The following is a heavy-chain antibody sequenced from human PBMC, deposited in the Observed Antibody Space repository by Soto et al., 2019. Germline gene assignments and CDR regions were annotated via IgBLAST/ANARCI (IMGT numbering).Heavy chain of an antibody. CDR2: IWYDGSNK. CDR3: ARDKGEETTVTTKERGLSYYFDY. V-gene: IGHV3-33*08. D-gene: IGHD4-17*01. Sequence: GGSLGLSCAASGFTFSSYGMHWVRQAPGKGLEWVAVIWYDGSNKYYADSVKGRFTISRDNSKNTLYLQMNSLRAEDTAVYYCARDKGEETTVTTKERGLSYYFDYWGQGTLVTVSS. J-gene: IGHJ4*02. CDR1: GFTFSSYG.